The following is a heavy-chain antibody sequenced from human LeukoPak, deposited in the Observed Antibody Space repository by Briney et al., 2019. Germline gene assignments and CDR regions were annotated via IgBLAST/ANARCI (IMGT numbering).Heavy chain of an antibody. J-gene: IGHJ4*02. CDR2: ISSSSSYI. CDR1: GFTFSSYS. CDR3: AREYYYDSSGYYSFDY. Sequence: GGSLRLSCAASGFTFSSYSMNWVRQAPGKGLEWVSSISSSSSYIYYADSVKGRFTISRDNAKNSLYLQMNSLRAEDTVVYYCAREYYYDSSGYYSFDYWGQGTLVTVPS. V-gene: IGHV3-21*01. D-gene: IGHD3-22*01.